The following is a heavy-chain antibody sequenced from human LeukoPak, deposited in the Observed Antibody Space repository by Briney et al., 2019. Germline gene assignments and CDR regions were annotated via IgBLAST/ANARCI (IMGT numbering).Heavy chain of an antibody. Sequence: SETLSLTCTVSGGSISSYYWSWIRQPPGKGLEWIGYIYYSGSTNYNPSLKSRVTISVDTSKNQFSLKLSSVTAADTAVYYCARGFGGVPLYYFDYWGQGTLVTVSS. J-gene: IGHJ4*02. CDR1: GGSISSYY. V-gene: IGHV4-59*01. CDR3: ARGFGGVPLYYFDY. D-gene: IGHD3-16*01. CDR2: IYYSGST.